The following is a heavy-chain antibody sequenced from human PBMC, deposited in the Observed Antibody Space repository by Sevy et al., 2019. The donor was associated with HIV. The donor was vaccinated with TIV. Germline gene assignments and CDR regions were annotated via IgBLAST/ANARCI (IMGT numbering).Heavy chain of an antibody. J-gene: IGHJ3*02. Sequence: GSLRLSCAASGFTFSDYYMSWIRQAPGKGLGGVSLLRRSSSTIYYAASVKGRFTISRDNAKNSLYLQMNSLRAEDTAVYYCARDRYSLIVVGPPDAFDIWGRGTMVTVSS. CDR1: GFTFSDYY. D-gene: IGHD3-22*01. CDR2: LRRSSSTI. CDR3: ARDRYSLIVVGPPDAFDI. V-gene: IGHV3-11*01.